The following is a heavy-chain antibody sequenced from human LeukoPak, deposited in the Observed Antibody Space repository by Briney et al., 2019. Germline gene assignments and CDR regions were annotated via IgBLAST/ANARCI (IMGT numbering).Heavy chain of an antibody. CDR1: GYTFTSYD. CDR3: ARSYGSGWYPPDYYYYYGMDV. D-gene: IGHD6-19*01. CDR2: MNPNSGNT. J-gene: IGHJ6*02. V-gene: IGHV1-8*01. Sequence: ASVKVSCKASGYTFTSYDINWVRQATGQGLEWMGWMNPNSGNTGYAQKFQGRVTMTRNTSISTAYMELSSLRSEDTAVYYCARSYGSGWYPPDYYYYYGMDVWGQGTTVTVSS.